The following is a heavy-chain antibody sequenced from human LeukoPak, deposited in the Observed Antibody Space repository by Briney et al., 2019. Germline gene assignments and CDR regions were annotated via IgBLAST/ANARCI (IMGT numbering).Heavy chain of an antibody. CDR1: GGSTSSYY. V-gene: IGHV4-39*01. D-gene: IGHD3-22*01. CDR3: ARHDSSGPYNAFDI. Sequence: SETLSLTCTVSGGSTSSYYWGWIRQPPGKGLEWIGSIYHSGNIYYNPSLKSRVTISVDTSKNQFSLKLSSVTAADTAVYYCARHDSSGPYNAFDIWGQGTMVTVSS. J-gene: IGHJ3*02. CDR2: IYHSGNI.